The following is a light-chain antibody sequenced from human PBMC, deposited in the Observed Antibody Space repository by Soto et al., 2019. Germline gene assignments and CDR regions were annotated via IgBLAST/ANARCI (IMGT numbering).Light chain of an antibody. Sequence: DNMLTQSPGTLSLSPGERATLSCRASPTIAATYLAWYQQRPGQAPRLLIYRASTRATGIPDRFSGSVSGTDFTLTINRLEPEDFAVYYCQQYGSSTGWTFGQGTKVEIK. J-gene: IGKJ1*01. CDR1: PTIAATY. CDR2: RAS. V-gene: IGKV3-20*01. CDR3: QQYGSSTGWT.